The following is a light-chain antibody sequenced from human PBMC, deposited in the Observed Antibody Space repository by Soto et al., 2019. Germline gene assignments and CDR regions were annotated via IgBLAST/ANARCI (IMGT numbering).Light chain of an antibody. CDR2: GAS. V-gene: IGKV3-11*01. Sequence: EIVLTQSPGSLSLSPGERATLSYRASQSVRSNLAWYQQKPGQAPRLLIYGASTGATGIPARFSGSGSGTDFTLTISSLEPEDFAVYYCQQRSNWLTFGQGTRLEIK. CDR1: QSVRSN. J-gene: IGKJ5*01. CDR3: QQRSNWLT.